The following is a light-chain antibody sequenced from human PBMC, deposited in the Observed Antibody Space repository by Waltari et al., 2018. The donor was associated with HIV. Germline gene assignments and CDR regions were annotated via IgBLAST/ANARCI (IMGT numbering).Light chain of an antibody. CDR2: SNN. CDR3: AAWDDSLNGYV. Sequence: QSVLTQPPSASGTPGQRVTISCSGSSSNIGSNTVNWYQQLPGKAPTLLIYSNNQRPSGVPDRFSGSKSGTSASLAISGLQSEDEADYYCAAWDDSLNGYVFGTGTKVTVL. V-gene: IGLV1-44*01. CDR1: SSNIGSNT. J-gene: IGLJ1*01.